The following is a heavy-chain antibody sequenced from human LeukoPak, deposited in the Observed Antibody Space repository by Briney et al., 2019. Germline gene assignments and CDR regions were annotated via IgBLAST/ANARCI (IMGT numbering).Heavy chain of an antibody. CDR3: ARAYDSSGYYMDY. V-gene: IGHV3-21*01. CDR1: AFSVSSNC. Sequence: GGSLRLSCVASAFSVSSNCMTWVRQAPGKGLEWVSSISSSSYIYYADSVKGRFTISRDNAKNSLYLQMNSLRAKDTAVYYCARAYDSSGYYMDYWGQGTLVTVSS. J-gene: IGHJ4*02. D-gene: IGHD3-22*01. CDR2: ISSSSYI.